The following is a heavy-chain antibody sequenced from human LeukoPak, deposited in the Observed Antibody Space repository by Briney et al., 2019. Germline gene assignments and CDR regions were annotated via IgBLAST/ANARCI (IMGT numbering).Heavy chain of an antibody. CDR1: GFTFSSDW. CDR2: IKQDGSEK. J-gene: IGHJ3*02. V-gene: IGHV3-7*01. Sequence: PGGSLRLSCAASGFTFSSDWMSWVRQAPGKGLEWVANIKQDGSEKYYVDSVKGRLTISRDNAKNSLYLQMNSLRAEDTAVYYCARLRDDAFDIWGQGTMVTVSS. CDR3: ARLRDDAFDI.